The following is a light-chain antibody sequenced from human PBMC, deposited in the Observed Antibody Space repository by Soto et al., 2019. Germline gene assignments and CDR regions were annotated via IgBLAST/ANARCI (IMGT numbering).Light chain of an antibody. CDR3: QQRGKWPIT. J-gene: IGKJ5*01. Sequence: EIVLTQSPATLSLSPGERTTLSCRASQSVSSYLAWYQQKPGQAPRLLIYDASNWATGIPARFSGSGSGTDFTLTISSLEPEDFAVYYCQQRGKWPITFGQGTRLEI. CDR2: DAS. V-gene: IGKV3-11*01. CDR1: QSVSSY.